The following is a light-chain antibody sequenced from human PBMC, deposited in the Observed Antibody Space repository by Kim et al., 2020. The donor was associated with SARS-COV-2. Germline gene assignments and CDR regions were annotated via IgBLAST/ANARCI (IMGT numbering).Light chain of an antibody. J-gene: IGKJ2*01. CDR1: QSVSGSY. CDR3: QQYGSSPRT. V-gene: IGKV3-20*01. CDR2: GAS. Sequence: EIVLTQSPGTLSLPPGERATLSCRASQSVSGSYLVWYQQKPGQAPRLLIYGASSRATGIPDRFSGSGSGTGFTLTISRLEPEDSAVYYCQQYGSSPRTFGQGTKLEI.